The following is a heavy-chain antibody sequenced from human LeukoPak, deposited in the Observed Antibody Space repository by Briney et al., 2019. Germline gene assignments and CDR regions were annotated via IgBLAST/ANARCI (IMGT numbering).Heavy chain of an antibody. D-gene: IGHD6-13*01. CDR2: IGGSDDST. CDR3: AKSSSSWTIYWYFDL. J-gene: IGHJ2*01. V-gene: IGHV3-23*01. Sequence: GGSLRLSCAASGFILSNYAMSWVRQAPGKGLEWVSGIGGSDDSTYYADSVKGRFTISRDNSKNTLYLQMNSLRAEDTAVYYCAKSSSSWTIYWYFDLWGRGTLVTVSS. CDR1: GFILSNYA.